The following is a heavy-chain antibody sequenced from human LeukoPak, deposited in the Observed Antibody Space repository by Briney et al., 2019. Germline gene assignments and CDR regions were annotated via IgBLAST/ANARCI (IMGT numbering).Heavy chain of an antibody. V-gene: IGHV3-7*01. J-gene: IGHJ4*02. Sequence: PGGSLRLSCAASGFTFSSYWVSWVRQAPGKGLEWVANIKQDGSEKYYVDSVKGRFTISRDNAKNSLYLQMNSLRAEDTAVYYCARDRESGWLSDYWGQGTLVTVSS. CDR3: ARDRESGWLSDY. D-gene: IGHD6-19*01. CDR1: GFTFSSYW. CDR2: IKQDGSEK.